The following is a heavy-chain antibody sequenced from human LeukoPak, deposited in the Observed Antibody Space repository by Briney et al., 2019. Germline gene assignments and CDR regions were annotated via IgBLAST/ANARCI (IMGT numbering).Heavy chain of an antibody. CDR2: IYSGGST. D-gene: IGHD2-15*01. CDR1: GFTVSSNY. V-gene: IGHV3-66*01. J-gene: IGHJ4*02. Sequence: GGSLRLSCAASGFTVSSNYMSWVRQAPGKGLEWVSVIYSGGSTHYADSVKGRFTISRDNSKNTLYLQMNSLRAEDTAVYYCARVEGYCSGGSCYFGYFDYWGQGTLVTVSS. CDR3: ARVEGYCSGGSCYFGYFDY.